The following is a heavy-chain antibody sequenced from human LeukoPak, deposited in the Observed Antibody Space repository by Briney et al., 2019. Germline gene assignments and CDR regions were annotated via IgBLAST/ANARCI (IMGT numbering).Heavy chain of an antibody. V-gene: IGHV1-46*01. CDR2: INPSGGST. Sequence: ASVKVSCKASGYTFTSYYMHWVRQAPGQGLEWMGIINPSGGSTSYAQKFQGRVTMTRDTSISTAYMELSRLRSDDTAVYYCARMGYGSGSQVHWGQGTLVTVSS. D-gene: IGHD3-10*01. CDR3: ARMGYGSGSQVH. J-gene: IGHJ4*02. CDR1: GYTFTSYY.